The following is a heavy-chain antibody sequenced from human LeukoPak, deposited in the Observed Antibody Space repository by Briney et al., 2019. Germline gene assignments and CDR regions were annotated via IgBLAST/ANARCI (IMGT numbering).Heavy chain of an antibody. CDR3: ARDWFHAIDC. Sequence: GGSLRLSCAASGFTFSDTWMHWVRQVPGKGLVWVSRIRSDGSDARYAESVKGRFTISRDNAKNTLYLQMNSLRDEDAAVYYCARDWFHAIDCWGQGTLVTVSS. J-gene: IGHJ4*02. CDR2: IRSDGSDA. D-gene: IGHD2/OR15-2a*01. CDR1: GFTFSDTW. V-gene: IGHV3-74*01.